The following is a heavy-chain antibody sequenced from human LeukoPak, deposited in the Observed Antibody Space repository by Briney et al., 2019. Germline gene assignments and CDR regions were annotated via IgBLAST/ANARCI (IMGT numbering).Heavy chain of an antibody. CDR1: GFTFSSYS. J-gene: IGHJ4*02. CDR2: ISSSSSYI. CDR3: ARQSGYDPAGPPFFDY. Sequence: GGSLRLSCAASGFTFSSYSMNSVLQAPGKGLEWVSSISSSSSYIYYADSVKGRFTISRDNAKNSLYLQMNSLRAEDTAVYYCARQSGYDPAGPPFFDYWGQGTLVTVSS. D-gene: IGHD5-12*01. V-gene: IGHV3-21*01.